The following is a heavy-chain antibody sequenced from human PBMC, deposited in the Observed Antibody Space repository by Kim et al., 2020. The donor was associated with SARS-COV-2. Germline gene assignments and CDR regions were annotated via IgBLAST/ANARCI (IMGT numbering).Heavy chain of an antibody. V-gene: IGHV3-11*06. Sequence: YADSVKGRFTISRDNAKNSLYLQMNSLRAEDTAVYYCARDYKRGDYCFDYWGQGTLVTVSS. D-gene: IGHD2-21*02. CDR3: ARDYKRGDYCFDY. J-gene: IGHJ4*02.